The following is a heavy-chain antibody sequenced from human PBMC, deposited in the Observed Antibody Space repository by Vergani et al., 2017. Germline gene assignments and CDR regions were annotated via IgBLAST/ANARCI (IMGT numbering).Heavy chain of an antibody. D-gene: IGHD6-19*01. Sequence: QVQLVESGGGVVQPGRSLRLSCAASGFTFSSYGMHWVRQAPGKGLEWVAVIWYDGSNKYYADSVKGRFTISRDNSKNTLYLQMNSLRAEDTAVYYCAKGRGSSGRYGSFDYWGQGTLVTVSS. J-gene: IGHJ4*02. CDR2: IWYDGSNK. V-gene: IGHV3-33*06. CDR3: AKGRGSSGRYGSFDY. CDR1: GFTFSSYG.